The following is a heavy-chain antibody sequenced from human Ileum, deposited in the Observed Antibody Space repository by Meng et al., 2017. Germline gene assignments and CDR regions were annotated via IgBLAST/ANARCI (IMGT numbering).Heavy chain of an antibody. V-gene: IGHV3-74*01. D-gene: IGHD2-8*01. J-gene: IGHJ4*02. CDR1: GFTFSSYW. Sequence: EVQLVESGGGLVQPGESLRVSCAASGFTFSSYWMHWVRQATGKGLVWVSRINSDGSSRSYADSVKGRFTISRDNAKNTLYLQMNNLRAEDTAVYYCAIMVLPGNWGQGTLVTVSS. CDR3: AIMVLPGN. CDR2: INSDGSSR.